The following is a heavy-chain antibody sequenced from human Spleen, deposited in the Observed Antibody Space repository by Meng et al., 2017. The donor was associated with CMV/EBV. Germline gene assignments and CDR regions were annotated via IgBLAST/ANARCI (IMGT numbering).Heavy chain of an antibody. J-gene: IGHJ4*02. D-gene: IGHD2-21*02. CDR3: ARWELVTATSSDY. Sequence: PVQPGAEVKNPGTSLKVSCKRSGFTFTGYYMNGVRQAPGQGREWMGWINPNSGGKNDAQKFQGRVTMPRDTSINTAYMELSRLRSDDTAVYYCARWELVTATSSDYWGQGTLVTVSS. V-gene: IGHV1-2*02. CDR2: INPNSGGK. CDR1: GFTFTGYY.